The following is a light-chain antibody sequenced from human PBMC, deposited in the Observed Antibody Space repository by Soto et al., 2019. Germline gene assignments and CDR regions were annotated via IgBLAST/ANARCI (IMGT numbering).Light chain of an antibody. CDR2: HAS. V-gene: IGKV3-15*01. CDR1: QSVSSN. Sequence: IVVAQSQGTHFVSPGERATLSCMASQSVSSNLAWYPQKPGQAPRLIIYHASTRATGIPARFSGSGSGTEFTLTISSLQSEDFAVYYCQHYNIWPLTYGGGTKVDIK. J-gene: IGKJ4*01. CDR3: QHYNIWPLT.